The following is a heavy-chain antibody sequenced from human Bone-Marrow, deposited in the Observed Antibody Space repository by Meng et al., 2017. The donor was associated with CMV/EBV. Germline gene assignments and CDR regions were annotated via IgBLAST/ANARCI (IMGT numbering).Heavy chain of an antibody. CDR2: IYSGGSST. CDR1: GFTFSSYA. D-gene: IGHD1-20*01. J-gene: IGHJ4*02. CDR3: ARGRNTWNYFDF. V-gene: IGHV3-23*03. Sequence: GESLKISCAASGFTFSSYAMSWVRQAPGKGLEWVSVIYSGGSSTYYADSVKGRFTISRDNSKNTLYLQMNSLRAEDTAVYYCARGRNTWNYFDFWGQGALVTVSS.